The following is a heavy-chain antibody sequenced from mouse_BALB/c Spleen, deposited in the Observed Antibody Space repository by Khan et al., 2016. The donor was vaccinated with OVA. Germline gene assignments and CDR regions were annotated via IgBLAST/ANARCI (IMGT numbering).Heavy chain of an antibody. CDR1: GYSITSEYA. D-gene: IGHD2-4*01. V-gene: IGHV3-2*02. Sequence: EVQLQESGPGLVKPSQSLSLTCTVTGYSITSEYAWNWIRQFPGNKLEWMGYINYSGNTSYNPSLKSRISITRATSKNQFFLQLNSVTTEDTATYYCTRKYYYDYDPFPYWGQGTLVTVSA. CDR2: INYSGNT. CDR3: TRKYYYDYDPFPY. J-gene: IGHJ3*01.